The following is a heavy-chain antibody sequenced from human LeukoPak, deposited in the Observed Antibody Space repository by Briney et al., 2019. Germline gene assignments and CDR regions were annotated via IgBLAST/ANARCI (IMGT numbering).Heavy chain of an antibody. D-gene: IGHD6-13*01. J-gene: IGHJ5*02. V-gene: IGHV1-24*01. CDR2: FDPEDGET. CDR1: GYTLTELS. CDR3: ARGGYSSSWYWFDP. Sequence: GASVKVSCKVSGYTLTELSMHWVRQAPGKGLEWMGGFDPEDGETIYAQKFQGRVTMTEDTSTDTAYMELSSLRSEDTAVYYCARGGYSSSWYWFDPWGQGTLVTVSS.